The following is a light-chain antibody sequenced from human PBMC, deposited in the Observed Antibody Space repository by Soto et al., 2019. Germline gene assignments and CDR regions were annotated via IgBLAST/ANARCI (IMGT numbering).Light chain of an antibody. J-gene: IGLJ1*01. CDR2: DVS. CDR3: SSYTSSYV. Sequence: QSALTQPASVSGSPGQSITISCTGTSSDVGGYNYVSWYQQHPGKAPKLMIYDVSNRPSGVSNRFSGSKSGNTASLTISGLQADYEADYYCSSYTSSYVFGTGTKVTVL. V-gene: IGLV2-14*01. CDR1: SSDVGGYNY.